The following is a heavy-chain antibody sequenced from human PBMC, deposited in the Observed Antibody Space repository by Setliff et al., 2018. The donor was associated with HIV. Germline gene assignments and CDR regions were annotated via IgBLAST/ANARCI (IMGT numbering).Heavy chain of an antibody. Sequence: ASVKVSCKPSGYTFTAYGLSWVRQAPGQGLEWMGWISTYSDETRYAQRLQGRVTMTTDTSTSTAYMELRRLTFDDTAVYYCARDVEHMMDVWGQGTRVTVSS. CDR2: ISTYSDET. V-gene: IGHV1-18*01. D-gene: IGHD3-16*01. CDR3: ARDVEHMMDV. CDR1: GYTFTAYG. J-gene: IGHJ4*02.